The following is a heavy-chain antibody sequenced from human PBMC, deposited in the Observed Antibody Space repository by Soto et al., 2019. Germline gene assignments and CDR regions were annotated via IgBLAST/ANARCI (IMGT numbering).Heavy chain of an antibody. Sequence: QVQLQESGPGLVKPSETLSLTCTVSGGSVSSGNYYWSWIRQPPGKGLEWIGFIYYTGSTSYNPSLKSRVTISIDTSKNQFSLKLTSVTAADTAVYYCASALYCSGGSCSFDPWGHGTLVTVSS. D-gene: IGHD2-15*01. CDR1: GGSVSSGNYY. CDR2: IYYTGST. V-gene: IGHV4-61*01. J-gene: IGHJ5*02. CDR3: ASALYCSGGSCSFDP.